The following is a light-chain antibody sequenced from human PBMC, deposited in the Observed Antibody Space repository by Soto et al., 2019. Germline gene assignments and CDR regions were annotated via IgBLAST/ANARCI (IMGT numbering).Light chain of an antibody. J-gene: IGLJ2*01. CDR3: SSYTSNNTLI. CDR2: DVS. Sequence: QSALTQPASVSGSPGQSITISCTGTSSDVGGDHYVSWYQQHPGKAPKLMIYDVSNRPSGVSNRFSGSKSGNTASLTISGLQAEDEADYYCSSYTSNNTLIFGGRTKVTVL. CDR1: SSDVGGDHY. V-gene: IGLV2-14*03.